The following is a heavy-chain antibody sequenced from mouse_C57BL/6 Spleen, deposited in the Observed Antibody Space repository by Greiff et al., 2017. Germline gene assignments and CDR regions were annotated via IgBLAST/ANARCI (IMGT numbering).Heavy chain of an antibody. V-gene: IGHV5-9-1*02. Sequence: DVQLVESGAGLVKPGGSLKLSCAASGFTFSSYAMSWVRQTPEQRLEWIAYISSGGDYNYYSDTVKGRIPISRDNASNTLYLKMSSLKSEDTAMYYCTRVLGAMDYWGQGTSVTVSS. CDR3: TRVLGAMDY. CDR2: ISSGGDYN. J-gene: IGHJ4*01. CDR1: GFTFSSYA.